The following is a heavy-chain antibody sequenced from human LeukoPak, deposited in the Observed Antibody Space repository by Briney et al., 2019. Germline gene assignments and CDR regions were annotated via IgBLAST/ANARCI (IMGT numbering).Heavy chain of an antibody. J-gene: IGHJ4*01. CDR2: IYSGGST. CDR1: GATVSSNY. Sequence: GGSLRLSCVVSGATVSSNYMSWVGQAPGKGLEWVSVIYSGGSTYYADSVKGRFTISRDISKNTLYLQMNDLRVEDTAVYYCARDFSGYWGQGTLVTISS. CDR3: ARDFSGY. D-gene: IGHD3-10*01. V-gene: IGHV3-53*01.